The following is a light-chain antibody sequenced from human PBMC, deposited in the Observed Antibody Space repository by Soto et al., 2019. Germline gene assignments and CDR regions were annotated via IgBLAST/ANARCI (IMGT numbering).Light chain of an antibody. Sequence: EMGLRQSPGTRCLSPGERATLSCRASQSVSNNYLAWYQQNPGQAPRLLIYDASNRATGIPARFSGSGSGTDLTLTISSLEPDEFATDSCQPYNSYFTFGPGTRLEI. V-gene: IGKV3-20*01. CDR2: DAS. J-gene: IGKJ5*01. CDR1: QSVSNNY. CDR3: QPYNSYFT.